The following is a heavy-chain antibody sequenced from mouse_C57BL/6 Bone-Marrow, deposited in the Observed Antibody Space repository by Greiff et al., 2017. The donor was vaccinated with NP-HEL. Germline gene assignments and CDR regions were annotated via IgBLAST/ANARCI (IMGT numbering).Heavy chain of an antibody. V-gene: IGHV1-42*01. D-gene: IGHD2-5*01. Sequence: EVQLQQSGPELVKPGASVKISCKASGYSFTGYYMNWVKQSPEKSLEWIGEINPSTGGTTYNQKFKAKATLTVDKSSSTAYMQLKSLTSEDSAVYYCAIGEVYSNYDYAMDYWGQGTSVTVSS. CDR3: AIGEVYSNYDYAMDY. J-gene: IGHJ4*01. CDR2: INPSTGGT. CDR1: GYSFTGYY.